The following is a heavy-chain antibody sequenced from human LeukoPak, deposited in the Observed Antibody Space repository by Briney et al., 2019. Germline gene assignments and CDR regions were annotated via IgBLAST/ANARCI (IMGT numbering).Heavy chain of an antibody. J-gene: IGHJ5*02. V-gene: IGHV4-34*01. CDR2: INHSGST. CDR3: ARVIGGIVVRGVKGNWFDP. Sequence: PSETLSLTCAVYGGSFSGYYWSWIRQPPGKGLEWIGEINHSGSTNYNPSLKSRVTISVDTSKNQFSLKLSSVTAADTAVYYCARVIGGIVVRGVKGNWFDPWGQGTLVTVSS. CDR1: GGSFSGYY. D-gene: IGHD3-10*01.